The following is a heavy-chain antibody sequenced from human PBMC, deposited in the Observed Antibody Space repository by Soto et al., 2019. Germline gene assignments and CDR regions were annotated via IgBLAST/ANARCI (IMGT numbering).Heavy chain of an antibody. CDR2: ISYDGRNK. CDR3: ARDRGWSRSHYFDS. D-gene: IGHD2-15*01. CDR1: GFTFSNHG. J-gene: IGHJ4*02. Sequence: QVQSVESGGGVVQPGTSLRLSCAVSGFTFSNHGMHWVRQAPGKGLEWVAFISYDGRNKDYVDSLKGRFTISRDNCKDTLFLQMNTLRADDTAVYYCARDRGWSRSHYFDSWGQGTLVTVSS. V-gene: IGHV3-33*01.